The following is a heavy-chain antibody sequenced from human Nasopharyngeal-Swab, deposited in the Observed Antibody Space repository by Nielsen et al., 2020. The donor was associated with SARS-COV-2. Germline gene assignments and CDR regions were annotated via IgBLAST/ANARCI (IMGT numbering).Heavy chain of an antibody. CDR1: GFTFGDYA. D-gene: IGHD6-19*01. CDR3: TTGLAGR. CDR2: IRSKSLGGTT. J-gene: IGHJ4*02. Sequence: GGSLRLSCTGSGFTFGDYAMSWVRQAPGKGLEWLGFIRSKSLGGTTEYAASVKGRFTISRDDSKSTAYLQMDSLKTEDTAVYYCTTGLAGRWGQGTLVTVSS. V-gene: IGHV3-49*04.